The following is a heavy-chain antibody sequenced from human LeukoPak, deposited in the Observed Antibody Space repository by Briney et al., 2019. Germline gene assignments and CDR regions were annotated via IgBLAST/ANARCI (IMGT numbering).Heavy chain of an antibody. CDR1: GFTFSNAW. V-gene: IGHV3-15*01. J-gene: IGHJ4*02. D-gene: IGHD5-24*01. CDR3: TTEMATIPVANFDY. Sequence: GGSLRLSCAASGFTFSNAWMSWVRQAPGKGLEWVGRIKSKTDGGTTDYAAPVKGRFTISRDDSKNTLYLQMNSLKTEDTAVYYCTTEMATIPVANFDYWGQGTLVTVSS. CDR2: IKSKTDGGTT.